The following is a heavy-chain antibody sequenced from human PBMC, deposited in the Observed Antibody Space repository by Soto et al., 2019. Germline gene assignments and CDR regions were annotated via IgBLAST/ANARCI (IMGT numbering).Heavy chain of an antibody. CDR3: ARSNYDILTGYYHPGAFDI. CDR1: GFTFSSYG. D-gene: IGHD3-9*01. J-gene: IGHJ3*02. V-gene: IGHV3-33*01. Sequence: GGSLRLSCAASGFTFSSYGMHWVRQAPGKGLEWVAVTWYDGSNKYYADSVKGRFTISRDNSKNTLYLQMNSLRAEDTAVYYCARSNYDILTGYYHPGAFDIWGQGTMVTVSS. CDR2: TWYDGSNK.